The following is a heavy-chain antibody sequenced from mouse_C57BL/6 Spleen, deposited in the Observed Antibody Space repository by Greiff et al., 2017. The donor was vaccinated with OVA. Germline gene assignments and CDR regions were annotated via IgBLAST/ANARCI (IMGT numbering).Heavy chain of an antibody. CDR1: GYTFTSYW. CDR2: IDPSDSET. D-gene: IGHD2-4*01. Sequence: QVQLQQPGAELVRPGSSVKLSCKASGYTFTSYWMHWVKQRPIQGLEWIGNIDPSDSETHYNQQFKDKATLTVDKSSSTAYMQLSSLTSEDSAVYYSARRGYDYDDAMDYWGQGTSVTVSS. J-gene: IGHJ4*01. V-gene: IGHV1-52*01. CDR3: ARRGYDYDDAMDY.